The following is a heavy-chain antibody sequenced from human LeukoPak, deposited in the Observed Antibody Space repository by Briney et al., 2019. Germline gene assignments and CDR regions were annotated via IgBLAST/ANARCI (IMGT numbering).Heavy chain of an antibody. CDR2: ITSGGST. CDR3: AGFVVVPAAP. Sequence: PGGSLRLSCAASGFTFSSYGMSWVRQAPGKGLEWVSAITSGGSTYYADSVKGRFTISRDNSKNTLYLQMNSLRAEDTAVYYCAGFVVVPAAPWGQGTLVTVSS. D-gene: IGHD2-2*01. V-gene: IGHV3-23*01. J-gene: IGHJ5*02. CDR1: GFTFSSYG.